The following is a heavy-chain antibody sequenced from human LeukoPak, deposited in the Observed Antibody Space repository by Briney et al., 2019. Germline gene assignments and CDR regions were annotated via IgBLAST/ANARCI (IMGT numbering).Heavy chain of an antibody. V-gene: IGHV4-59*08. CDR3: ARLNLYYGMDV. CDR2: IYYSGRT. CDR1: RGSISSHY. J-gene: IGHJ6*02. Sequence: SETLSLTCTDPRGSISSHYWSWIRPPPGKGRERIGYIYYSGRTTHNPSPKSRATISVHTSNNQISLKLSSVTAADTAVYYCARLNLYYGMDVWGQGTTVTVSS.